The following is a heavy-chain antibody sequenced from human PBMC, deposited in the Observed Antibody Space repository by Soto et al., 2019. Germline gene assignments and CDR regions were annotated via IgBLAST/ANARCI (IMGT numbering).Heavy chain of an antibody. CDR3: ARDRMVRGELYNWFDP. D-gene: IGHD3-10*01. J-gene: IGHJ5*02. CDR2: INSDGSST. Sequence: PRGSLRPAGTRSTLNYRRPRMRWARQAAGKGLVWVSRINSDGSSTSYADSVKGRFTISRDNAKNTLYLQMNSLRAEDTAVYYCARDRMVRGELYNWFDPCGQGTLVTFSS. V-gene: IGHV3-74*01. CDR1: TLNYRRPR.